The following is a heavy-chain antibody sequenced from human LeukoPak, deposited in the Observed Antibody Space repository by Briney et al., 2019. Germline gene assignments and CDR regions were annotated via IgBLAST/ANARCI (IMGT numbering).Heavy chain of an antibody. J-gene: IGHJ4*02. CDR3: ARGFHPEIGGQWPNY. CDR2: MNPNSGNT. D-gene: IGHD6-19*01. V-gene: IGHV1-8*01. CDR1: GYTFTSYD. Sequence: ASVKASCKASGYTFTSYDINWVRQATGQGLEWMGWMNPNSGNTGYAQKFQGRVTMTRNTSISTAYMELSSLRSEDTAVYYCARGFHPEIGGQWPNYWGQGTLVTVSS.